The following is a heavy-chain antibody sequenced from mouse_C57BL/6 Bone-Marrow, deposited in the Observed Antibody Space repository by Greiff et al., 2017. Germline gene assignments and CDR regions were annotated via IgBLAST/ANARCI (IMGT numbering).Heavy chain of an antibody. CDR1: GFTFSSYG. CDR3: ARLFIGMDY. D-gene: IGHD1-1*01. V-gene: IGHV5-6*01. Sequence: EVQLVESGGDLVKPGGSLKLSCAASGFTFSSYGMSWVRQTPDKRLEWVATISSGGSYTYYPDSVKGRFTISRDNAKNTRYLQMSSLKSEDTAMYYCARLFIGMDYWGQGTSGTVSS. J-gene: IGHJ4*01. CDR2: ISSGGSYT.